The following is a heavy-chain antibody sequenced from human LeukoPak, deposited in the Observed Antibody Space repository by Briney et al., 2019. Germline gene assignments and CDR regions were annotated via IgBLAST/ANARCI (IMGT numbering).Heavy chain of an antibody. Sequence: GGSLRLSCAASEFTFSSYWMSWVRQAPGKGLEWVANIKQDGSEKYYVDSVKGRFTISRDNAKNSLYLQMNSLRAEDTAVYYCARDSGWFSAEYFQHWGQGTLVTVSS. J-gene: IGHJ1*01. CDR3: ARDSGWFSAEYFQH. CDR2: IKQDGSEK. CDR1: EFTFSSYW. V-gene: IGHV3-7*01. D-gene: IGHD6-19*01.